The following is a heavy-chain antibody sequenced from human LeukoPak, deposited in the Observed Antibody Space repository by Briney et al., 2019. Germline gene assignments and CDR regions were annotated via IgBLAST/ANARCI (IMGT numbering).Heavy chain of an antibody. D-gene: IGHD6-13*01. J-gene: IGHJ4*02. Sequence: PSETLSLTCTVSGGSISSSSYYWGWIRQPPGKGLEWIGSIYYSGSTYYNPSLKSRVTISVDTSKNQFSLKLSSVTAADTAVYHCARDIALDYWGQGTLVTVSS. CDR2: IYYSGST. V-gene: IGHV4-39*02. CDR1: GGSISSSSYY. CDR3: ARDIALDY.